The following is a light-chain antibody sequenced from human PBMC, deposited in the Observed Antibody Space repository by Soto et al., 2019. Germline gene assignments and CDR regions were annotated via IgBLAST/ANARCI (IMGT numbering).Light chain of an antibody. Sequence: DIQMTQSPSSLSASVGDRVTITCQASQDITNSLNWYQQKPGKAPKFLIYDASNLETGVPSGFSGSGSGTNFTFTSGSLQPEYIASYYCQQYDNLLLFGQGTRLEI. CDR1: QDITNS. V-gene: IGKV1-33*01. CDR2: DAS. J-gene: IGKJ5*01. CDR3: QQYDNLLL.